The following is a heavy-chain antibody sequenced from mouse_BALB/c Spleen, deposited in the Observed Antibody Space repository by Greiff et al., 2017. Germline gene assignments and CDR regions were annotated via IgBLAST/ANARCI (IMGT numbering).Heavy chain of an antibody. CDR2: IDPSDSYT. D-gene: IGHD2-14*01. CDR3: TRNPYYRYDAAWFAY. J-gene: IGHJ3*01. V-gene: IGHV1S127*01. CDR1: GYTFTSYW. Sequence: VQLQQPGAELVKPGASVKMSCKASGYTFTSYWMHWVKQRPGQGLEWIGVIDPSDSYTSYNQKFKGKATLTVDTSSSTAYMQLSSLTSEDSAVYYCTRNPYYRYDAAWFAYWGQGTLVTVAA.